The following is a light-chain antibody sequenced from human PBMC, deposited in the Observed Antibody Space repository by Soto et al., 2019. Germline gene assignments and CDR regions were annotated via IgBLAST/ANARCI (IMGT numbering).Light chain of an antibody. CDR1: QSISSNF. J-gene: IGKJ2*01. CDR3: QRYSTSPYT. CDR2: GAS. Sequence: EIVLTQSPGTLSLSPGERATLSCRASQSISSNFLAWYRQKPGQAPRLLIYGASSRATGIPDRFSGSVSGIDFTLTISRLEPEDFAVYFCQRYSTSPYTFGQGTKLEIK. V-gene: IGKV3-20*01.